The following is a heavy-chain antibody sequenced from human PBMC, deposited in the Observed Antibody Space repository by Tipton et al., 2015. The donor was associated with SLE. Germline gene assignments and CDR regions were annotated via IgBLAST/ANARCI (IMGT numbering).Heavy chain of an antibody. D-gene: IGHD3-22*01. CDR3: ARDEYRYDTTGYHLLGHFDF. J-gene: IGHJ4*02. V-gene: IGHV4-39*07. CDR2: VYYTGNT. Sequence: TLSLTCIVSGDSISGSSYYWGWIRHPPGKGLEWVGTVYYTGNTFYNPSLKSPVTISVDTSKNQFSLNLSSVTAADTAVYYCARDEYRYDTTGYHLLGHFDFWGQGTLVTVSS. CDR1: GDSISGSSYY.